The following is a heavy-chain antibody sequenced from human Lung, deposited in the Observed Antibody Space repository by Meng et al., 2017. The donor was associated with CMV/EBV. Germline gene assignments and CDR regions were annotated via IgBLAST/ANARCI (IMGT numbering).Heavy chain of an antibody. V-gene: IGHV1-2*06. Sequence: QVQLVQYGDEVKKAGASVKVSCKASGYTFTGYYMHWLRQAPGQGLEWVGRITPSSGGTTYAQKFQGRVTMTRDTSISTAYMELSSLRSDDAAIYYCVRANLGSADYWGQGTLVTVSS. CDR1: GYTFTGYY. CDR2: ITPSSGGT. D-gene: IGHD7-27*01. CDR3: VRANLGSADY. J-gene: IGHJ4*02.